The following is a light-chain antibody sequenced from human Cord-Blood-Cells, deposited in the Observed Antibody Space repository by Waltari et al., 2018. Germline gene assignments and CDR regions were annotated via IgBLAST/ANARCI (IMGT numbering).Light chain of an antibody. CDR1: QSVSSSY. J-gene: IGKJ4*01. CDR2: GAS. V-gene: IGKV3-20*01. Sequence: EIVLTQSPGTLYLSPGERVTLSCGASQSVSSSYLAWYQQKPGQAPRLLIYGASSRATGIPDRFSGSGSGTDFTLTISRLEPEDFAVYYCQQYGSSPPLTFGGGTKVEIK. CDR3: QQYGSSPPLT.